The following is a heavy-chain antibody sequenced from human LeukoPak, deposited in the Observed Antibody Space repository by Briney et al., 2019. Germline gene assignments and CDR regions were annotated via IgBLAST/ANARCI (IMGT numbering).Heavy chain of an antibody. CDR1: GFTFSSHG. Sequence: PGGSLRLSCAASGFTFSSHGMHWVRQSPGKGLEWVAFIRYDGSNQYYVDSVRGRFTISTDISKNTWYLQMSSLRAEDTAVYYCAKDAIAAAGPYHFDYWGQGTLVTVSS. CDR3: AKDAIAAAGPYHFDY. D-gene: IGHD6-13*01. CDR2: IRYDGSNQ. J-gene: IGHJ4*02. V-gene: IGHV3-30*02.